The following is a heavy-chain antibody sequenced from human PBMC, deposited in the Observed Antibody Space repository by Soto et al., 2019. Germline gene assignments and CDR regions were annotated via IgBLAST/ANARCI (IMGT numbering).Heavy chain of an antibody. CDR1: GFTFSSYA. CDR2: ISYDGSNK. Sequence: QVQLVESGGGVVQPGRSLRLSCAASGFTFSSYAMHWVRQAPGTGLEWVSVISYDGSNKYYADSVKGRFTISRDNSKNTVYQPMNSLSAEDTAVYYWARDSPAWTNWGEGTLVTV. CDR3: ARDSPAWTN. V-gene: IGHV3-30-3*01. D-gene: IGHD1-1*01. J-gene: IGHJ4*02.